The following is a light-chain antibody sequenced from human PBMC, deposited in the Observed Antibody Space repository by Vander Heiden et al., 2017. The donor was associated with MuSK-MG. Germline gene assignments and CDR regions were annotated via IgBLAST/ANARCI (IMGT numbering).Light chain of an antibody. CDR2: EDT. CDR3: QSYDSSLRGAV. J-gene: IGLJ3*02. Sequence: QPVLTQPPSVSGAPGQRVTISCTGSSSNIGAGFDVHWYQQLPGTAPTLRIWEDTNRPSGVPDRFSGSKSGTSASLAITGLQAEDEADDDGQSYDSSLRGAVFGGGTKLTVL. V-gene: IGLV1-40*01. CDR1: SSNIGAGFD.